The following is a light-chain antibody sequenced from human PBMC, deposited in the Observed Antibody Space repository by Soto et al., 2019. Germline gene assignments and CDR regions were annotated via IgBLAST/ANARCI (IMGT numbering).Light chain of an antibody. CDR1: QSISSY. CDR3: QQYNNWPYT. V-gene: IGKV3-15*01. CDR2: SAS. Sequence: EIVMTQSPTTLSVSPGERATLSCRASQSISSYLAWYQHKPGQAPSLLIYSASTRATGVPARFSGSGSGTEFTLTISSLQSEDFAVYYCQQYNNWPYTFGQGTKLELK. J-gene: IGKJ2*01.